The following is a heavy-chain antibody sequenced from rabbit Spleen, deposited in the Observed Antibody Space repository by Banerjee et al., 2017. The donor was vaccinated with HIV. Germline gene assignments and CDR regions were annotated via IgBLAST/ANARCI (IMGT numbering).Heavy chain of an antibody. CDR3: ARDLIGIIGWNFYL. J-gene: IGHJ6*01. Sequence: QSLEESGGGLVKPGASLTLTCKASGIDFSSSYWICWVRQAPGKGLEWIGCIYTGDNNIWYASWATGRFTISRTSSITVTLQMTSLTAADTATYFCARDLIGIIGWNFYLWGQGTLVTVS. D-gene: IGHD1-1*01. V-gene: IGHV1S40*01. CDR1: GIDFSSSYW. CDR2: IYTGDNNI.